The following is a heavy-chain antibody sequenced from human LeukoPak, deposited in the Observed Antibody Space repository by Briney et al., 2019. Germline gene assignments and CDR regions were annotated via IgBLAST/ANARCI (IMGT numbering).Heavy chain of an antibody. CDR3: AVGKGRMVRGVPHFDY. D-gene: IGHD3-10*01. Sequence: SETLSLTCTVSGGSIISGDYYWTWIRQPPGKGLEWIGFIYYSGSAYYNPSLKGRLTISVDTSKNQFRLQLNSVTAADTAVYYCAVGKGRMVRGVPHFDYWGQGTLVTVSS. CDR1: GGSIISGDYY. CDR2: IYYSGSA. J-gene: IGHJ4*02. V-gene: IGHV4-30-4*01.